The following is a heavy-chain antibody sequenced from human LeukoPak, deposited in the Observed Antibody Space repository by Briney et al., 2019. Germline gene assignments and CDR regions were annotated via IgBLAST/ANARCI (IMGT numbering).Heavy chain of an antibody. Sequence: PGGSLRLSCAASGFIFANHAMSWVRQTPGKGLEWVSAISCGGDITYYADSVTGRFTISRDNSKDTLFLQMHSLRPGDTAVYYCAKGSYYDSSGSFYFDYWGQGTLVTVSS. CDR1: GFIFANHA. D-gene: IGHD3-22*01. CDR2: ISCGGDIT. CDR3: AKGSYYDSSGSFYFDY. J-gene: IGHJ4*02. V-gene: IGHV3-23*01.